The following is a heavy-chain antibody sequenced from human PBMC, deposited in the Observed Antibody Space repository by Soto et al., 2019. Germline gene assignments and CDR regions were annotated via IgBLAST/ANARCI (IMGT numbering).Heavy chain of an antibody. CDR1: GFSFNEAW. CDR2: IKTSAGGGAT. CDR3: TTGSVEGI. J-gene: IGHJ6*02. Sequence: EVQLVESAGGLVKPGGSLRLSCEASGFSFNEAWMNWVRQAPGQGLEWVGRIKTSAGGGATNYAAPVQGRFTISRDDSKNTLYLHMNSLRTEDTAIYYCTTGSVEGIWGQGTTVIVSS. V-gene: IGHV3-15*07. D-gene: IGHD2-15*01.